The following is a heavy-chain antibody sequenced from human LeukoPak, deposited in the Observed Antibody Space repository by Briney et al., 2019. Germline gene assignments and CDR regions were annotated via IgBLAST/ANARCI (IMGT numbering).Heavy chain of an antibody. CDR3: AKHRHNNGWFEPFDY. D-gene: IGHD6-19*01. CDR2: ISYDGSKE. J-gene: IGHJ4*02. Sequence: GGSLRLSCAVSGFTFSAYGMHWVRQAPGKGLEWVAGISYDGSKEDYADSVKGRFTASRDMSKNTLYLQMSSLRAEDTALYYCAKHRHNNGWFEPFDYWGQGTLVTVSS. V-gene: IGHV3-30*18. CDR1: GFTFSAYG.